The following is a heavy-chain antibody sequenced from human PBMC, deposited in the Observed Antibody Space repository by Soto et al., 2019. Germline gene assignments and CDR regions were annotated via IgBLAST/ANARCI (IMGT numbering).Heavy chain of an antibody. CDR1: GITLSSFE. J-gene: IGHJ3*02. V-gene: IGHV3-48*03. CDR3: ASQKWPNAFDI. D-gene: IGHD5-12*01. CDR2: ISKSGGLKYYL. Sequence: PGGSLRLSCAASGITLSSFEMNWVRQAPGKGLEWISYISKSGGLKYYLDYADSVKGRFTISRDDAKNSVFLQMNSLRAEDTAVYYCASQKWPNAFDIWGQGTMVTVS.